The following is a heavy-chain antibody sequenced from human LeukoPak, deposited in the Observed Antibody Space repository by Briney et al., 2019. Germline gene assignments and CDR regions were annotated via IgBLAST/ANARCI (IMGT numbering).Heavy chain of an antibody. CDR3: ARGRTYYYGSGGRNWFDP. Sequence: SETLSLTCAVYGGSFSGYYWSWIRQPPGKGLEWIGEINHSGSTNYNPSLKSRVTISVDTSKNQFSLKLSSVTAADTAVYYCARGRTYYYGSGGRNWFDPWGQGTLVTVSS. D-gene: IGHD3-10*01. V-gene: IGHV4-34*01. CDR2: INHSGST. CDR1: GGSFSGYY. J-gene: IGHJ5*02.